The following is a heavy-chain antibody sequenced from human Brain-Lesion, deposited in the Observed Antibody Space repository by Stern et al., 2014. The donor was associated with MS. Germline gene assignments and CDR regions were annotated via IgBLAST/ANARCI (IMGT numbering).Heavy chain of an antibody. D-gene: IGHD2-15*01. Sequence: VQLVESGPGLVKPSETLSLTCTVAGGSVSSTSYAWAWIRQPPGKGLEWIGTIYYSGNTYYSPSLKSRLTISLDTSKNPFPLQRRSVTAADTAVYYCAGEEDIRYCSGGSCTGNWFDPWGQGTLVTVSS. CDR1: GGSVSSTSYA. J-gene: IGHJ5*02. CDR2: IYYSGNT. CDR3: AGEEDIRYCSGGSCTGNWFDP. V-gene: IGHV4-39*01.